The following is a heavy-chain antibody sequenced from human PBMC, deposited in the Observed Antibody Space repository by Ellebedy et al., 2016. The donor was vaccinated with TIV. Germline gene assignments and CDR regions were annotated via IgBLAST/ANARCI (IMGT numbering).Heavy chain of an antibody. V-gene: IGHV3-48*04. D-gene: IGHD5-24*01. CDR2: ISSDTLTT. CDR3: ARDMGRWLQFLGF. J-gene: IGHJ4*02. Sequence: GESLKISCVASGFTFSSYNIIWVRQAPGKGLEWISYISSDTLTTEYADSVKGRFTISRDNAKNSVYLQMKSLRAEDTAVYFCARDMGRWLQFLGFWGQGTLVTVSS. CDR1: GFTFSSYN.